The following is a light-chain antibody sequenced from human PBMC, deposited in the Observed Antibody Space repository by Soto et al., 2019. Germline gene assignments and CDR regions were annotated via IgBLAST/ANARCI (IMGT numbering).Light chain of an antibody. J-gene: IGKJ1*01. CDR3: QQYSNFPT. Sequence: DIQMTQSPSTLSASVGDRVTFTCRASQSICTSLAWYQQTPGKAPKLLIYNVSILESGVPSRFSGSGSGDDFPIIFSSLPDDDFANYYWQQYSNFPTFGEGTKVDIK. CDR2: NVS. V-gene: IGKV1-5*03. CDR1: QSICTS.